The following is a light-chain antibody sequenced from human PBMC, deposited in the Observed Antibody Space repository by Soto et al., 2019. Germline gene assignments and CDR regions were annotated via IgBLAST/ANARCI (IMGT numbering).Light chain of an antibody. J-gene: IGLJ2*01. CDR2: ENN. V-gene: IGLV1-40*01. CDR1: SSNIGAGYE. CDR3: CSYAGSYTVV. Sequence: QAVLTQPPSVSAAPGQRVTISCTGSSSNIGAGYEAHWYQQVPGTAPKLLIYENNNRPSGVPDRFSGSKSGTSASLAITGLQAEDEADYYCCSYAGSYTVVFGGGTKLTVL.